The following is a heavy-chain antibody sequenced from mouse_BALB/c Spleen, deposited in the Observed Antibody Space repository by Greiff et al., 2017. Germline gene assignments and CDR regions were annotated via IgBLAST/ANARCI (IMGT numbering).Heavy chain of an antibody. D-gene: IGHD1-1*01. CDR2: IYPSDSYT. CDR3: TREGYYGIGAMDY. J-gene: IGHJ4*01. Sequence: QVQLQQPGAELVRPGASVKLSCKASGYTFTSYWINWVKQRPGQGLEWIGNIYPSDSYTNYNQKFKDKATLTVDKSSSTAYMQLSSPTSEDSAVYYCTREGYYGIGAMDYWGQGTSVTVSS. V-gene: IGHV1-69*02. CDR1: GYTFTSYW.